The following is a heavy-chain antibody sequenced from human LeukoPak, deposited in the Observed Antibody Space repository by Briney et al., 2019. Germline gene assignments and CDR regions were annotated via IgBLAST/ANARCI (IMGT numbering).Heavy chain of an antibody. D-gene: IGHD3-9*01. CDR3: ATSYYDILTGQSYYYYGMDV. Sequence: ASVKVSCKASGYTFTGYYMHWVRQAPGQGLEWMGWINPNSGGTNYAQKFQGRVTMTRDTSISTAYMELSRLRSDDTAVYYCATSYYDILTGQSYYYYGMDVWGQGTTVTVSS. CDR1: GYTFTGYY. V-gene: IGHV1-2*02. CDR2: INPNSGGT. J-gene: IGHJ6*02.